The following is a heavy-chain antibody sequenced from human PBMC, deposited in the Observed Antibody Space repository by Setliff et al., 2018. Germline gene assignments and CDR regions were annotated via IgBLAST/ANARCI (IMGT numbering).Heavy chain of an antibody. J-gene: IGHJ4*02. Sequence: ASVKVSCKASGYTFTGYYMHWVRQAPGQGLEWMGWINPNSGGTNYAQKFQGRVTMTTDTSTSTAYMELRSLRSDDTAVYYCARGRSSGWSTDGYWGQGTLVTVS. V-gene: IGHV1-2*02. D-gene: IGHD6-19*01. CDR2: INPNSGGT. CDR1: GYTFTGYY. CDR3: ARGRSSGWSTDGY.